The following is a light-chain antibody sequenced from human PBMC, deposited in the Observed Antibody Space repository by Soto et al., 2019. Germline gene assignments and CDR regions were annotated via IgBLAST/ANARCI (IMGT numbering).Light chain of an antibody. J-gene: IGLJ2*01. CDR1: SSNIGAGYD. CDR3: QSYDSSLSVS. CDR2: GNS. V-gene: IGLV1-40*01. Sequence: QAVVTQPPSVSGAPGQRVTISCTGSSSNIGAGYDVHWYQQLPGTAPKLLIYGNSNRPSGVPDRISGSKSGTSASLAITGLQAEDEADYYCQSYDSSLSVSFGGGTKVTVL.